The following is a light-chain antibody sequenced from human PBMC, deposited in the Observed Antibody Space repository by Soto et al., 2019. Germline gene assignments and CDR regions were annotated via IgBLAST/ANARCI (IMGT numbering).Light chain of an antibody. CDR2: GAS. J-gene: IGKJ1*01. Sequence: EIGLKQYLCTLSLCPRERATLSCRVSQSVSSSYLAWYQQLPGQAPTLLIYGASIRAAGIPDRFSGSGSGTDFTLTIRRLEPDDFAVYYCQQYGSSPRTFGQGTKV. V-gene: IGKV3-20*01. CDR3: QQYGSSPRT. CDR1: QSVSSSY.